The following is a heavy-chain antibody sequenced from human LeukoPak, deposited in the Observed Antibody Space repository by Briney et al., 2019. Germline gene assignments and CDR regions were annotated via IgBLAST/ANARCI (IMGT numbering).Heavy chain of an antibody. V-gene: IGHV3-30-3*01. Sequence: GGSLRLSCAASGFSFSNHPIHWVRQAPGKGLEWVAVTSYDGSNNYYADSVKGRFTISRDNSKNTLYLEMNSLTTEDTAVYYCASHPSSSWSHPYLDYWGQGTLVTVSS. J-gene: IGHJ4*02. CDR1: GFSFSNHP. CDR2: TSYDGSNN. CDR3: ASHPSSSWSHPYLDY. D-gene: IGHD6-13*01.